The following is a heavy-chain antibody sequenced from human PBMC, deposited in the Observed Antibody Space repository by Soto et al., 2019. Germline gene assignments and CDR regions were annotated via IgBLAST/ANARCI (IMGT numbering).Heavy chain of an antibody. Sequence: EVQLVESGGGLVKPGGSLRLSCAASGFTFRNAWMSWVRQAPGKGLEWVGRIKSKTDGGTTEYAAPVKGRFTISRDDSRNTLYLQMNSLKTEDTAVYYCTHRLMTGTPIWGQGTLVTVSS. CDR1: GFTFRNAW. D-gene: IGHD1-7*01. V-gene: IGHV3-15*01. J-gene: IGHJ4*02. CDR3: THRLMTGTPI. CDR2: IKSKTDGGTT.